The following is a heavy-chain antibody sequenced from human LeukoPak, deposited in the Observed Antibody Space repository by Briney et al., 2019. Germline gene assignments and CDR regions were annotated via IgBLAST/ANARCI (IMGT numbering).Heavy chain of an antibody. Sequence: GGSLRLSCAASGFTFSSYAMSWVRQAPGKGLEGVSAISGSGGSTYYADSVKGRFTISRDNSKNTLYLQMNSLRAEDTAVYYCARGGAVLVAVAGYFDYWGQGTLVTVSS. CDR3: ARGGAVLVAVAGYFDY. V-gene: IGHV3-23*01. CDR2: ISGSGGST. CDR1: GFTFSSYA. D-gene: IGHD6-19*01. J-gene: IGHJ4*02.